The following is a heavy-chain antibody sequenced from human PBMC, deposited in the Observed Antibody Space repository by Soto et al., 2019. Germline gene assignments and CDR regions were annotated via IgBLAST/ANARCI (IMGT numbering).Heavy chain of an antibody. CDR1: GGSISSGDYY. CDR2: IYYNGNT. CDR3: ARVPCLGYCSSASPNYFDY. D-gene: IGHD2-2*01. Sequence: NPSETLSLTCTVSGGSISSGDYYWSWIRQPPGRGLEWIGYIYYNGNTYYNPSLKSRVTISVDTSKNQFSLKLSSVTAADTAVYYCARVPCLGYCSSASPNYFDYWGQGTLVTVSS. V-gene: IGHV4-30-4*01. J-gene: IGHJ4*02.